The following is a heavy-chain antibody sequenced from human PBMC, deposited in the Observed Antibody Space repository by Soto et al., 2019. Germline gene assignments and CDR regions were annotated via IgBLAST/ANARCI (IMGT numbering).Heavy chain of an antibody. V-gene: IGHV3-66*01. CDR1: GFTVIISY. J-gene: IGHJ4*02. D-gene: IGHD2-8*01. CDR3: AKRKYCPTTTCFDY. Sequence: GGSLRLSCAGSGFTVIISYMTWVRQVPLKVLEWFSIGYMCFRSYHSESVKGRCTISAEYCENRVYLQMSSLGAEDTAVYYYAKRKYCPTTTCFDYWGQGTQVTVSS. CDR2: GYMCFRS.